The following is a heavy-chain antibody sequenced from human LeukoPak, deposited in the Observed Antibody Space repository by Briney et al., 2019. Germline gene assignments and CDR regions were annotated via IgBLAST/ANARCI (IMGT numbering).Heavy chain of an antibody. CDR3: ARGRAPGDSSGYYIIDY. V-gene: IGHV3-64*01. D-gene: IGHD3-22*01. Sequence: GGSLRLSCAASGFTFSSYAMHWVRQAPGKGLEYVSAISSNGGSTHYANSVKGRFTISRDNSKNTLYLQMGSLRAEDMAVYYCARGRAPGDSSGYYIIDYWGQGTLVTVSS. J-gene: IGHJ4*02. CDR1: GFTFSSYA. CDR2: ISSNGGST.